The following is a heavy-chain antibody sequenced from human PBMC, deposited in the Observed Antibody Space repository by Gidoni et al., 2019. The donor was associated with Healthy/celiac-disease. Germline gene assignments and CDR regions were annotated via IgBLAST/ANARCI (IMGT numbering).Heavy chain of an antibody. CDR1: GYTCTGYY. V-gene: IGHV1-2*02. Sequence: QVQLGQSGAEVKKPGASVKVSCKATGYTCTGYYMHWVRQAPGQGLEWMGWINPNSGGTNYAQKFQGRVTMTRDTSISTAYMELSRLRSDYTAVYYCASSPYDFWSGYFFDPWGQGTLVTVSS. J-gene: IGHJ5*02. CDR2: INPNSGGT. CDR3: ASSPYDFWSGYFFDP. D-gene: IGHD3-3*01.